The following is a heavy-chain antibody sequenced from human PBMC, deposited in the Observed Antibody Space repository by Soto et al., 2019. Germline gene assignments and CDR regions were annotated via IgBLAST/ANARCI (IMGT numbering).Heavy chain of an antibody. V-gene: IGHV3-23*01. CDR2: ISGSGSST. Sequence: GSLRLSCAASGFTFSSYAMSWVRQAPGKGLEWVSAISGSGSSTYYADSVKGRFTISRDNSKNTLYLQMNSLRAEDTAVYYYAKSGGIVVVPGAIPFDYWGQGTLVTVSS. D-gene: IGHD2-2*01. J-gene: IGHJ4*02. CDR1: GFTFSSYA. CDR3: AKSGGIVVVPGAIPFDY.